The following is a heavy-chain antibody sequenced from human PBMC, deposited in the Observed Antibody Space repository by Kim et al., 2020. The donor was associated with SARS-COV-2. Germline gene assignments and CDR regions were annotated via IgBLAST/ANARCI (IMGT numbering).Heavy chain of an antibody. CDR1: GYSFTNYW. D-gene: IGHD3-9*01. V-gene: IGHV5-51*01. CDR3: VRFSGYFDDVIYDDAGMDV. J-gene: IGHJ6*02. Sequence: GESLKISCKASGYSFTNYWIGWVRQMPGKGLEWMGIIYPGDSDTKYSPSFQGHVTITADKAINTASLQWTSLKASDTAIYYCVRFSGYFDDVIYDDAGMDVWGQGTTVTVSS. CDR2: IYPGDSDT.